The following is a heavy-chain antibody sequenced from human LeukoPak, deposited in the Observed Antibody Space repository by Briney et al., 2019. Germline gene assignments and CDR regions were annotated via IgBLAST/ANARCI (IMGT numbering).Heavy chain of an antibody. D-gene: IGHD6-25*01. Sequence: ASVKVSCKVSGYTFTAHHIYWMRQAPGQGLEWMGWVVPKSGGTNYAQRFQGRVTMTRDTSINTVYMELSRLTSDDTAVYHCAVSIQAASIPAFDFWGQGSLVTVSS. CDR3: AVSIQAASIPAFDF. CDR2: VVPKSGGT. CDR1: GYTFTAHH. V-gene: IGHV1-2*02. J-gene: IGHJ4*02.